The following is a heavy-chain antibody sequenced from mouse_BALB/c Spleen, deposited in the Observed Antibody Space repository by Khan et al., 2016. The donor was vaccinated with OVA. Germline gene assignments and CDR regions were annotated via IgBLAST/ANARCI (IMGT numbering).Heavy chain of an antibody. J-gene: IGHJ1*01. CDR1: GFSLSSYG. CDR3: ARNSDYVHWYFDV. CDR2: IWSGGST. Sequence: QVQLKESGPGLVQPSQSLSITCTVSGFSLSSYGVHWVRQSPGKGLEWLGVIWSGGSTDYNAAFISRLSISKDNSKSHVFFKMNSLQANDTAIYYCARNSDYVHWYFDVWGAGTTVTVSS. V-gene: IGHV2-2*02. D-gene: IGHD2-13*01.